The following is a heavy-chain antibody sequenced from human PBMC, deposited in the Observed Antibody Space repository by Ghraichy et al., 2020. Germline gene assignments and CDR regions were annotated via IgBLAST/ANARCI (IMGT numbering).Heavy chain of an antibody. D-gene: IGHD3-16*02. V-gene: IGHV3-33*01. Sequence: GGSLRLSCAASGFTFSSYGMHWVRQAPGKGLEWVAVIWYDGSNKYYADSVKGRFTISRDNSKNTLYLQMNSLRAEDTAVYYCARGVSLKSFDYWGQGTLVTVSS. J-gene: IGHJ4*02. CDR3: ARGVSLKSFDY. CDR2: IWYDGSNK. CDR1: GFTFSSYG.